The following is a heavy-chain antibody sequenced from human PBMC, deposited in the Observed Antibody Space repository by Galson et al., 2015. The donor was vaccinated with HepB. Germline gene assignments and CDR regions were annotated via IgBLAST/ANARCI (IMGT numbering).Heavy chain of an antibody. J-gene: IGHJ4*02. Sequence: SLRLSCAASGFSFGDYAMTWVRQAPGKGLEWVGFIRSKVYGGTIEYAASVKGRFTISRDDSKNMAYLQMNSLKTEDTAVYYCSRRGEILAPGVDYWGQGTLVTVSS. D-gene: IGHD1-26*01. V-gene: IGHV3-49*04. CDR1: GFSFGDYA. CDR2: IRSKVYGGTI. CDR3: SRRGEILAPGVDY.